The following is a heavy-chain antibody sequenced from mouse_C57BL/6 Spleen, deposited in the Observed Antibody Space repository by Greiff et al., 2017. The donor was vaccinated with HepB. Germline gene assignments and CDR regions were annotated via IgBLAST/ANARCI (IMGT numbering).Heavy chain of an antibody. J-gene: IGHJ2*01. Sequence: EVKLVESEGGLVQPGSSMKLSCTASGFTFSDYYMAWVRQVPEKGLEWVANINYDGSSTYYLDSLKSRFIISRDNAKNILYLQMSSLKSEDTATYYCAREVRWGSTYFDYWGQGTTLTVSS. CDR1: GFTFSDYY. CDR2: INYDGSST. CDR3: AREVRWGSTYFDY. D-gene: IGHD1-1*02. V-gene: IGHV5-16*01.